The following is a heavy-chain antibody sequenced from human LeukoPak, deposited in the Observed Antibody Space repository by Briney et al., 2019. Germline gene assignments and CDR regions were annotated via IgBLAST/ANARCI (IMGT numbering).Heavy chain of an antibody. D-gene: IGHD4-11*01. Sequence: GGSLRLSCAASGFTFSSYWMSWVRQAPGKGLEWVANIKQDGGETFYVDSVKGRFTISRDDAKNSLYLQMNSLRAEDTAVYYCAREDHSNYNYWGQGTLVTVSS. CDR2: IKQDGGET. CDR1: GFTFSSYW. V-gene: IGHV3-7*01. J-gene: IGHJ4*02. CDR3: AREDHSNYNY.